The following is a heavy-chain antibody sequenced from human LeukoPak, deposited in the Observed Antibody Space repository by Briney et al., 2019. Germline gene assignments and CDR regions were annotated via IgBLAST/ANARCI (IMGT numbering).Heavy chain of an antibody. J-gene: IGHJ4*02. V-gene: IGHV3-7*04. CDR1: GFTFSSYW. CDR3: ARRTAVTATSPLAI. D-gene: IGHD2-21*02. Sequence: PGGSLRLSCAASGFTFSSYWMSWVRQAPGKGLEWVANIKQDGSEKYYVDSVNGRFTISRDNAKNSLYLQMNSLRAEDTAVYYCARRTAVTATSPLAIWGQGTLVTVSS. CDR2: IKQDGSEK.